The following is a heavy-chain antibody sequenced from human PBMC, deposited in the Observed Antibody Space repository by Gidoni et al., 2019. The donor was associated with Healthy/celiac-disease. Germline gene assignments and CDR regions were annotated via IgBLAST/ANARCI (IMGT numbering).Heavy chain of an antibody. D-gene: IGHD3-16*02. CDR3: AKPSFGGVIGPYYFDY. CDR1: GFTFSSYA. J-gene: IGHJ4*02. Sequence: EVQLLESGGGLVQPGGSLRLSCAASGFTFSSYAMSWVRQAPGKGLEWVSAISGSGGSTYYADSVKGRFTISRANSKNTLYLQMNSLRAEDTAVYYCAKPSFGGVIGPYYFDYWGQGTLVTVSS. V-gene: IGHV3-23*01. CDR2: ISGSGGST.